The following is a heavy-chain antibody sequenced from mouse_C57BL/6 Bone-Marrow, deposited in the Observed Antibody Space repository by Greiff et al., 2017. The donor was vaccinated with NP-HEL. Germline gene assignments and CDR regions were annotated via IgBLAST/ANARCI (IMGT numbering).Heavy chain of an antibody. V-gene: IGHV1-59*01. J-gene: IGHJ3*01. D-gene: IGHD2-5*01. CDR1: GYTFTSYW. CDR3: ARSPYSNYGDGFAD. Sequence: QVQLQQPGAELVRPGTSVKLSCKASGYTFTSYWMHWVKQRPGQGLEWIGVIDPSDSYTNYNQKFKGKATLTVDTSSSTAYMQLSSLTSEDSAVYYGARSPYSNYGDGFADWGQGTLVTVSA. CDR2: IDPSDSYT.